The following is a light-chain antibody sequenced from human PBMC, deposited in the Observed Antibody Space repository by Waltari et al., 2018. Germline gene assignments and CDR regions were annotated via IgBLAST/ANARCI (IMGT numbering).Light chain of an antibody. CDR3: QHSGNSMYT. V-gene: IGKV3-20*01. Sequence: CRPSQRIPTHSCAWCQHRPGQAPRLLIVGASLRAAGIPDRFGGSWSGADFTLTVNTLEPEDFAMYYCQHSGNSMYTFGQGTKVEVK. CDR1: QRIPTHS. J-gene: IGKJ2*01. CDR2: GAS.